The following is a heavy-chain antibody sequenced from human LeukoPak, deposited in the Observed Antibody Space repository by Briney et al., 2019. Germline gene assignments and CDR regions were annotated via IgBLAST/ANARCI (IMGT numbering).Heavy chain of an antibody. CDR1: GYTFTRYD. J-gene: IGHJ6*03. CDR3: ARDSRDYGDYSVYYMDV. Sequence: VASGKVSCKASGYTFTRYDINWVRQATGQGLEWMGWMNPNSGNTGYAQKFQGRVTITRNTSISTAYMELSRLRSDDTAVYYCARDSRDYGDYSVYYMDVWGKGTTVTISS. D-gene: IGHD4-17*01. V-gene: IGHV1-8*03. CDR2: MNPNSGNT.